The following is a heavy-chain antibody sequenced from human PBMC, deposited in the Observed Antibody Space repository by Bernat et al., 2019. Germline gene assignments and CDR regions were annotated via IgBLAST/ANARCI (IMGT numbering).Heavy chain of an antibody. D-gene: IGHD6-13*01. CDR1: GGSISSNSYY. Sequence: QLQLQESGPGLVKPSETLSLTCSISGGSISSNSYYWGWIRQPPGKGLEWIGSIHYSGTTYYNPSLESRLTISVDTSKNQFSLKLRSVTAADTAVCYCARTLGVAAATGGYWGQGTLVTVSS. J-gene: IGHJ4*02. CDR2: IHYSGTT. V-gene: IGHV4-39*01. CDR3: ARTLGVAAATGGY.